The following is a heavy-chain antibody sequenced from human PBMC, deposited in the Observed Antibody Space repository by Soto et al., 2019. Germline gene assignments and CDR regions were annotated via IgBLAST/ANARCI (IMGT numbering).Heavy chain of an antibody. V-gene: IGHV4-30-4*01. CDR2: IYYSGST. J-gene: IGHJ5*02. CDR1: GGSISSGDYY. Sequence: SETLSLTCTFSGGSISSGDYYLSWIRQPPGKGLEWIGYIYYSGSTYYNPSLKSRVTISVDTSKNQFSLKLSSVTAADTAVYYCARGVVVPATAIYWFDPWGQGTLVTVS. CDR3: ARGVVVPATAIYWFDP. D-gene: IGHD2-2*01.